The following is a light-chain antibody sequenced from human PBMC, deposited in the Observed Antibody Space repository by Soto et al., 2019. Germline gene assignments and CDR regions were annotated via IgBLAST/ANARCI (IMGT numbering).Light chain of an antibody. J-gene: IGLJ1*01. V-gene: IGLV2-23*02. CDR1: SSDVGSYNL. Sequence: SVRTHPASVFGSPGQSIPISCPGTSSDVGSYNLVSWYQQHPGKAPKLMIYEVSKRPSGVSNRFSGSKSGNTASLTISGLQAEDEADYYCCSYAGSSTFYVFGTGTKVTVL. CDR3: CSYAGSSTFYV. CDR2: EVS.